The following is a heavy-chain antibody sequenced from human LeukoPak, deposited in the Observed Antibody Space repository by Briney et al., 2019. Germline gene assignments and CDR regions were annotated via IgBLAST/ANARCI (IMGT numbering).Heavy chain of an antibody. J-gene: IGHJ6*03. V-gene: IGHV1-69*06. CDR1: GGTFSSYA. Sequence: SVKVSCKASGGTFSSYAISWVRQAPGQGLEWMGGIIPIFGTANYAQKFQGRVTITADKSTSTAYMELSSLRSEDTAVYYCARGRRWIGSSWAYYYYMDVWGKGTTVTISS. D-gene: IGHD6-13*01. CDR2: IIPIFGTA. CDR3: ARGRRWIGSSWAYYYYMDV.